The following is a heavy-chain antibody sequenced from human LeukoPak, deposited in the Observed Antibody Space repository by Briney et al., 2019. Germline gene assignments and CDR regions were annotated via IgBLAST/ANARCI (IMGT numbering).Heavy chain of an antibody. CDR2: IYAGGGT. CDR3: AGESGWSYFDF. CDR1: GFTVSSNY. J-gene: IGHJ4*02. V-gene: IGHV3-53*01. D-gene: IGHD6-19*01. Sequence: GGSLRLSCAASGFTVSSNYMNWVRQAPAKGLEWVSVIYAGGGTYYAASVAGRFTISRDNSKNTLYLQMNSLRAEDTAVYYCAGESGWSYFDFWGQGTLVTVSS.